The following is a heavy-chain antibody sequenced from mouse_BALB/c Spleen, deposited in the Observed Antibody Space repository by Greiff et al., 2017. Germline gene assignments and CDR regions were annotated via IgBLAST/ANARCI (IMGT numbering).Heavy chain of an antibody. CDR3: ARPYYYAMDY. CDR1: GYTFTSYW. V-gene: IGHV1-7*01. CDR2: INPSTGYT. Sequence: VQLQQSGAELAKPGASVKMSCKASGYTFTSYWMHWVKQRPGQGLEWIGYINPSTGYTEYNQKFKDKATLTADKSASTAYMQLSSLTSEDSAVYYCARPYYYAMDYWGQGTSVTGSS. J-gene: IGHJ4*01.